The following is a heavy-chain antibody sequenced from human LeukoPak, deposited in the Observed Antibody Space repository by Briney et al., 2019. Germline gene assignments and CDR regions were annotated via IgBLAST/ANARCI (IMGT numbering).Heavy chain of an antibody. D-gene: IGHD3-3*01. Sequence: GGSLRLSCAASGFTFSNAWMSWVRQAPGKGLEWVGRIKSKTDGGTTDYAAPVKGRFTISRDDSKNTLYLQMNSLKTEDTAVYYCTTDQYVGLRFLEWSWGYWGQGTLVTVSS. J-gene: IGHJ4*02. CDR1: GFTFSNAW. CDR2: IKSKTDGGTT. V-gene: IGHV3-15*01. CDR3: TTDQYVGLRFLEWSWGY.